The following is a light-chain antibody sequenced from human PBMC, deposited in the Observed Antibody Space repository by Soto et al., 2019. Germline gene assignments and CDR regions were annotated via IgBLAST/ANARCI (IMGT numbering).Light chain of an antibody. CDR1: QSLSGGY. CDR2: SAS. V-gene: IGKV3-20*01. Sequence: EIVLTQSPGILSLSPGERATLSCRASQSLSGGYLAWFQQKPGQTPRLLIYSASNRATGIPDRFRGSGSGTDFHLTISSLEPEDFVVYYCQQNGSLPITFGQGTRLEIK. CDR3: QQNGSLPIT. J-gene: IGKJ5*01.